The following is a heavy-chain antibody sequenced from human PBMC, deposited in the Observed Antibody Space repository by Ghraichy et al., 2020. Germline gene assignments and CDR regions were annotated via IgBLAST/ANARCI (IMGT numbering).Heavy chain of an antibody. J-gene: IGHJ6*02. Sequence: GESLNISCAASGFTFSNYAMSWVRQAPGRGLEWVSAISGGGDTTYYADSGKGRFTISRDNSKNMLYLQMNSLTAEDTAIYYCAKDSSGWYPRYGMDLWGQGTTVTVSS. CDR2: ISGGGDTT. D-gene: IGHD6-19*01. CDR1: GFTFSNYA. CDR3: AKDSSGWYPRYGMDL. V-gene: IGHV3-23*01.